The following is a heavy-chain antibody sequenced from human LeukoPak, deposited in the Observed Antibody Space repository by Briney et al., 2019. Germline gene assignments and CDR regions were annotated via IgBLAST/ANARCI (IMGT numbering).Heavy chain of an antibody. Sequence: GGSLRLSCVASGFTFSNYGMNWVRQAPGKGLEWVSYISSSGSTIYYADSVKGRFTISRDNAKNSLYLQMNSLRAEDTAVYYCARVMITFGGVIAPYFDYWGQGTLVTVSS. CDR3: ARVMITFGGVIAPYFDY. V-gene: IGHV3-48*04. D-gene: IGHD3-16*02. CDR1: GFTFSNYG. J-gene: IGHJ4*02. CDR2: ISSSGSTI.